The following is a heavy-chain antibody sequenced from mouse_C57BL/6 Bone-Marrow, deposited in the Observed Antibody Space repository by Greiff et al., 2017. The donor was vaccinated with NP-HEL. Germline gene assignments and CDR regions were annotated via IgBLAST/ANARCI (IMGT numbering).Heavy chain of an antibody. CDR2: ISNGGGST. D-gene: IGHD2-2*01. Sequence: EVQGVESGGGLVQPGGSLKLSCAASGFTFSDYYMYWVRQTPEKRLEWVAYISNGGGSTYYPDTVKGRFTISRDNAKNTLYLQMSRLKSEDTAMYYCARHGYGAWYAMDYWGQGTSVTVSS. J-gene: IGHJ4*01. CDR1: GFTFSDYY. V-gene: IGHV5-12*01. CDR3: ARHGYGAWYAMDY.